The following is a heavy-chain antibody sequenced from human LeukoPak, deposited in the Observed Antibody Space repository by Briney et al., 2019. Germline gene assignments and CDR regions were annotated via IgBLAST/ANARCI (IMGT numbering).Heavy chain of an antibody. D-gene: IGHD1-14*01. CDR2: IYYSGST. CDR3: ASLPGDFHH. CDR1: GGSISSYY. Sequence: PSETLCLTCTVSGGSISSYYWSWIRQPPGKGLEWIGYIYYSGSTNYNPSLKCRVTISVDTSKNQSSLKLSSVTAAYTAVYYSASLPGDFHHWGQGTVVTVSS. J-gene: IGHJ1*01. V-gene: IGHV4-59*08.